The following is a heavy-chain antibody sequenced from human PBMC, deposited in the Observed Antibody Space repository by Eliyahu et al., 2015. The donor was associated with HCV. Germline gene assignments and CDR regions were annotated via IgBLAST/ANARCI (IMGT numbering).Heavy chain of an antibody. D-gene: IGHD3-3*01. J-gene: IGHJ4*02. CDR3: ARRDFWSSYPYDY. V-gene: IGHV1-46*01. Sequence: QVQLVQSGPXVKKPGASVNISCKTSGYTFTRYYLHWVRQAPGQGLQWLGVVHPSTGVTTYAQKFQGRVTMTRDTSTSTVYMELSSLRSDDTAIYYCARRDFWSSYPYDYWGQGTLVTVSS. CDR2: VHPSTGVT. CDR1: GYTFTRYY.